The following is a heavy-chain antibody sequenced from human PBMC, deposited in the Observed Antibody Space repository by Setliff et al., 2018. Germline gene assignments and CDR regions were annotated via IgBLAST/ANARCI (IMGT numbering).Heavy chain of an antibody. CDR3: AKDRTPYYSSGWLKYFHY. J-gene: IGHJ4*02. D-gene: IGHD6-25*01. CDR2: IIPKFGAS. Sequence: SVKVSCKASGYTFTSYDINWVRQAPGQGLEWMGRIIPKFGASTYAQQFRCRGTITADTSASTTYMALSSLRSEDTAVYYCAKDRTPYYSSGWLKYFHYWGQGTLVTVSS. CDR1: GYTFTSYD. V-gene: IGHV1-69*06.